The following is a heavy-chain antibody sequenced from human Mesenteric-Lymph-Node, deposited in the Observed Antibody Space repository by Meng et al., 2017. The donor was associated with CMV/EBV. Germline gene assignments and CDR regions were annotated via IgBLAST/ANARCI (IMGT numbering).Heavy chain of an antibody. CDR2: IFYSGST. V-gene: IGHV4-39*07. CDR3: ARGGGNGMDV. D-gene: IGHD5-12*01. CDR1: SGSISNSRYF. Sequence: SETLSLTCTVSSGSISNSRYFWGWIRQPPGKGLEWIGSIFYSGSTYYNPSLKSRVTISLDMSKNQFSLKLSSVTAADTAVYYCARGGGNGMDVWGQGTTVTVSS. J-gene: IGHJ6*02.